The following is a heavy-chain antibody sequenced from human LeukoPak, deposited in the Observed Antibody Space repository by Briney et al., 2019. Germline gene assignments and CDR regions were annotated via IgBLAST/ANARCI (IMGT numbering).Heavy chain of an antibody. CDR3: ARADRYSSSWYEGLFDY. V-gene: IGHV7-4-1*02. CDR1: GYSFTTYV. CDR2: INTNTGNP. Sequence: ASVKVSCKASGYSFTTYVMNWVRQAPGQGLEWMGWINTNTGNPTYAQGFTGRFVLSLDTSVSTAYLQISSLKAEDTAVYHCARADRYSSSWYEGLFDYWGQGTLVTVSS. D-gene: IGHD6-13*01. J-gene: IGHJ4*02.